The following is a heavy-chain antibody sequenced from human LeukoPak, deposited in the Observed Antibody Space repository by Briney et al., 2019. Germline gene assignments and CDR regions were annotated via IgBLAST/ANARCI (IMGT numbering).Heavy chain of an antibody. V-gene: IGHV4-34*01. J-gene: IGHJ4*02. CDR2: INHSGST. CDR3: ARDSLATTGISFHY. CDR1: GGSFSGYY. Sequence: SETLSLTCAVYGGSFSGYYWSWIRQPPGKGLEWIGEINHSGSTNYNPSLKSRVTISVDTSKNLVSLKLNSVTAADTARYYCARDSLATTGISFHYWGQGTLVAVSS. D-gene: IGHD2-8*02.